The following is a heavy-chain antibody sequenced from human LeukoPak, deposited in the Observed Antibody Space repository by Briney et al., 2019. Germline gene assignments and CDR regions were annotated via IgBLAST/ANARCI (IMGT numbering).Heavy chain of an antibody. CDR2: IYPGDSDT. CDR3: ARSIRGSYAEYYYYYMDV. CDR1: GYSFTSYW. J-gene: IGHJ6*03. D-gene: IGHD3-16*01. Sequence: GASLKISCKGSGYSFTSYWIGWVRQMPGKGLEWMGIIYPGDSDTRYSPSFQGQVTISADKSISTAYLQWSSLKASDTAMYYCARSIRGSYAEYYYYYMDVWGKGTTVTVSS. V-gene: IGHV5-51*01.